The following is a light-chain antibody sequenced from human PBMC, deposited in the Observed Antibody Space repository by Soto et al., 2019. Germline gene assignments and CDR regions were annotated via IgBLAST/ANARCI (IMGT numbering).Light chain of an antibody. CDR2: ANT. J-gene: IGLJ2*01. CDR1: SSNIGAGYD. CDR3: KSYDISLGDRVV. V-gene: IGLV1-40*01. Sequence: QSVLTQPPSVSGAPGQRVTISCTGSSSNIGAGYDVHWYQQLPGAAPKLLIDANTNRPSGVPDRFSGSKSGTSASLAITGLQAEDEADYYCKSYDISLGDRVVFGGGTKLTVL.